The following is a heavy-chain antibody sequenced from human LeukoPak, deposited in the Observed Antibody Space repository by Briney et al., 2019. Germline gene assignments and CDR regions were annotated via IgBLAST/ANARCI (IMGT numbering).Heavy chain of an antibody. J-gene: IGHJ4*02. CDR3: ARNVEYCSNGRCYFDS. Sequence: GGSLRLSCAASGFTFSAYGIHLVRQAPGKGLEWVALIRPDGSDTYYADSVKGRFTISRDNSRSTLYLQMNSLGAEDTAVYYCARNVEYCSNGRCYFDSWGQGTLVTVSS. V-gene: IGHV3-33*01. CDR1: GFTFSAYG. CDR2: IRPDGSDT. D-gene: IGHD2-8*01.